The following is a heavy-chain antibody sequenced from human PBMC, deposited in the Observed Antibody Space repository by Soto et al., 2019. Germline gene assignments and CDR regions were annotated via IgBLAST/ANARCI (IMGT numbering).Heavy chain of an antibody. J-gene: IGHJ2*01. V-gene: IGHV3-23*01. CDR2: IHGGGGAT. CDR1: GFTFSAYA. Sequence: EVQLLESGGGLVQPGGSLRLSCAASGFTFSAYAMGWVRQAPGKGLEWVSTIHGGGGATHYADSVKGRFTISRDDSKNTLYAQMNRLRAEEMGVYYCAKFEGHPLEYWVLDFWGRGTLVTVSS. D-gene: IGHD1-1*01. CDR3: AKFEGHPLEYWVLDF.